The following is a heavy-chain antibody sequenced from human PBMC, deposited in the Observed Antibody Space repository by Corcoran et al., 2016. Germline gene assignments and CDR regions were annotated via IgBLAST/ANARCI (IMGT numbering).Heavy chain of an antibody. CDR3: ARSPLGTGTTKNYYYYGMDV. Sequence: QVQLVQSGAEVKKPGASVKVSCKASGYTFTGYYMHWVRQAPGQGLEWMGWINPNSGGTNYAQKFQGRVTMTRDTSISTAYMELSRLRSDDTAVYYCARSPLGTGTTKNYYYYGMDVWGQGTTVTVSS. J-gene: IGHJ6*02. CDR1: GYTFTGYY. CDR2: INPNSGGT. V-gene: IGHV1-2*02. D-gene: IGHD1-1*01.